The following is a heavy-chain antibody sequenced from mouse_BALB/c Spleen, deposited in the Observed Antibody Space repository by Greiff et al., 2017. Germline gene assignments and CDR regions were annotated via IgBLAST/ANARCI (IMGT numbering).Heavy chain of an antibody. J-gene: IGHJ3*01. Sequence: DVKLQESGPGLVKPSQSLSLTCSVTGYSITSGYYWNWIRQFPGNKLEWMGYISYDGSNNYNPSLKNRISITRDTSKNQFFLKLNSVTTEDTATYYCARGYYDYDEGWFAYWGQGTLVTVSA. CDR3: ARGYYDYDEGWFAY. CDR1: GYSITSGYY. CDR2: ISYDGSN. V-gene: IGHV3-6*02. D-gene: IGHD2-4*01.